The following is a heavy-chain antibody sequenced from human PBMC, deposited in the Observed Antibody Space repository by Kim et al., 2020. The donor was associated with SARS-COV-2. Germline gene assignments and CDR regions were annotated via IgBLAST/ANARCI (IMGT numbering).Heavy chain of an antibody. CDR3: AKVGPLGGGGPEFDP. V-gene: IGHV3-23*01. D-gene: IGHD2-21*01. J-gene: IGHJ5*02. Sequence: DSGKGRCTISRDNSSNTLYLQMNSLRAEDTAVYYCAKVGPLGGGGPEFDPWGQGTLVTVSS.